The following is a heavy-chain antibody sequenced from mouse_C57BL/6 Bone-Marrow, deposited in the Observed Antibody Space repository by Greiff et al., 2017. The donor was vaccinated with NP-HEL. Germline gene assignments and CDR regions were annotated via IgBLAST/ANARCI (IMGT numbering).Heavy chain of an antibody. J-gene: IGHJ1*03. CDR3: TSYGSSPWYFDV. V-gene: IGHV14-4*01. Sequence: EVKLMESGAELVRPGASVKLSCTASGFNIKDDYMHWVKQRPEQGLEWIGWIDPENGDTEYASKFQGKATITADTSSNTAYLQLSSLTSEDTAVYYCTSYGSSPWYFDVWGTGTTVTVSS. D-gene: IGHD1-1*01. CDR2: IDPENGDT. CDR1: GFNIKDDY.